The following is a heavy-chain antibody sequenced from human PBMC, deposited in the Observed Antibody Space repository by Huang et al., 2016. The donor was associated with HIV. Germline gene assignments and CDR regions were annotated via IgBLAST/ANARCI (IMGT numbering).Heavy chain of an antibody. V-gene: IGHV1-69*13. CDR2: IIPISGTT. J-gene: IGHJ4*02. Sequence: QVQLMQSGAEVKKPGSSVKVSCKASGGNFRSHAFSWVRQAPGQGLEWMGGIIPISGTTNYAQKFQVRVTITADESTSTAYMELSSLRSEDTAIYFCARVLSDYYDSSGYSFDSWGQGTLVTVSS. CDR1: GGNFRSHA. CDR3: ARVLSDYYDSSGYSFDS. D-gene: IGHD3-22*01.